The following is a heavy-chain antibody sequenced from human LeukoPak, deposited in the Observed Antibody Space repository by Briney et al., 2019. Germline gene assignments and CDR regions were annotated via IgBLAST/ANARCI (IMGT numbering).Heavy chain of an antibody. CDR2: IYYSGST. Sequence: SETLSLTCTVSGGSISSGGYYWSWIRQHPGKGLEWIGYIYYSGSTYYNPSLKSRVTISVDTSKNQFSLKLSSVTAADTAVYYCARDQRFLEIDYWGQGTLVTVSS. V-gene: IGHV4-31*03. J-gene: IGHJ4*02. CDR3: ARDQRFLEIDY. D-gene: IGHD3-3*01. CDR1: GGSISSGGYY.